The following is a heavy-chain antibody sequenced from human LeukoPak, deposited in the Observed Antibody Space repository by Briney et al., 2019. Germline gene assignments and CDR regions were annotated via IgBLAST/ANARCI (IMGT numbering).Heavy chain of an antibody. CDR3: ARGWEFFDY. CDR1: GGSISSYY. Sequence: SETLSLTCTVSGGSISSYYWSWIRQPPGKGLEWIGYMCYSGSTHYNPSLKRRVTIFLHTSKNQFSLTLSSVTAADTAVYYCARGWEFFDYWGQGTLVTVSS. V-gene: IGHV4-59*08. J-gene: IGHJ4*02. CDR2: MCYSGST. D-gene: IGHD1-26*01.